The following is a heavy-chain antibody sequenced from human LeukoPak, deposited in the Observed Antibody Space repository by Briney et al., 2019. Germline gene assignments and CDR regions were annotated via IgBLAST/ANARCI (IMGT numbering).Heavy chain of an antibody. V-gene: IGHV3-23*01. CDR2: ISASGGGT. CDR3: ARAPSEIGGYYPEYFRH. CDR1: RFTFNRYS. D-gene: IGHD3-22*01. Sequence: GGSLRLSCAASRFTFNRYSMSWVRQAPGKGLQWVSSISASGGGTHYASSVRGRFSISRDNAKNTLSLQMNSLRAEDTGVYYCARAPSEIGGYYPEYFRHWGQGTLVTVSS. J-gene: IGHJ1*01.